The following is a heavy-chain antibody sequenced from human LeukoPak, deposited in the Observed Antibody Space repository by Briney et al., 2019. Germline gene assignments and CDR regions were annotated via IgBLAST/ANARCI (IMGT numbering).Heavy chain of an antibody. J-gene: IGHJ4*02. D-gene: IGHD3-22*01. CDR2: LHPSGNL. CDR3: SRGLDSRKLGY. Sequence: SETLSLTCTVSGASFSSGDQYWNWIRQSPGKGLEWIGSLHPSGNLYNNPSLESRVTMSVDTSKNQFSLNLNSVTAAGTAVYFCSRGLDSRKLGYWGQGTLVTVSS. V-gene: IGHV4-31*03. CDR1: GASFSSGDQY.